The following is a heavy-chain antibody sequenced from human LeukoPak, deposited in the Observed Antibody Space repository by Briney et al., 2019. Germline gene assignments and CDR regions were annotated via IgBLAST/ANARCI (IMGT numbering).Heavy chain of an antibody. D-gene: IGHD4-23*01. Sequence: GGSLRLSCAASGFTSYNYAMSWVRQAPGKGLDWVSAIRASGDATFYVDSVKGRFTISRDSSRNTLYLEMNSLRAEDTAVYYCAKVPHYGGNSPYFDSWGQGTLVTVSS. J-gene: IGHJ4*02. CDR1: GFTSYNYA. CDR3: AKVPHYGGNSPYFDS. V-gene: IGHV3-23*01. CDR2: IRASGDAT.